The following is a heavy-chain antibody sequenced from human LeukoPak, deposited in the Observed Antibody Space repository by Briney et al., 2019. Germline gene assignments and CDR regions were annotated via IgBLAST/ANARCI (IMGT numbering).Heavy chain of an antibody. CDR3: ARGITPPDY. J-gene: IGHJ4*02. Sequence: PSETLSLTSTVSGGSISSYYWSWIRQPPGKGLEWIGHIYYSGGTNYNPSLRSRVTISVDTSKNQFSLKLSSVTAADTAVYYCARGITPPDYWGQGTLVTVSS. V-gene: IGHV4-59*01. CDR2: IYYSGGT. CDR1: GGSISSYY.